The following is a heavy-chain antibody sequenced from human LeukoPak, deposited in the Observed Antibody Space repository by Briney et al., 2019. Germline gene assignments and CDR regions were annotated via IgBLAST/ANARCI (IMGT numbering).Heavy chain of an antibody. CDR1: GGTFSSYA. D-gene: IGHD3-3*01. CDR2: IIPIFGTA. J-gene: IGHJ5*02. Sequence: ASVKVSCKASGGTFSSYAISWVRQAPGQGLEWMGRIIPIFGTANYAQKFQGRVTITTDESTSTAYMELSSLRSEDTAVYYCATQNGGYELWSGYGSRLDPWGQGTLVTVSS. CDR3: ATQNGGYELWSGYGSRLDP. V-gene: IGHV1-69*05.